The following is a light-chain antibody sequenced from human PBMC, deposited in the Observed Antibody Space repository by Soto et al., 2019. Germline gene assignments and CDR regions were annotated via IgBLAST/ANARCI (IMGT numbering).Light chain of an antibody. CDR3: QQRSNWPWT. V-gene: IGKV3-11*01. CDR2: DAS. J-gene: IGKJ1*01. Sequence: EIGMTQSPGTLSISPGQRATLSSRADQCVTTNFAWYQQKPGQAPRLLIYDASNRATGIPARFSGSGSGTDFTLTISSLEPEDFAVYYCQQRSNWPWTFGQGTKVDIK. CDR1: QCVTTN.